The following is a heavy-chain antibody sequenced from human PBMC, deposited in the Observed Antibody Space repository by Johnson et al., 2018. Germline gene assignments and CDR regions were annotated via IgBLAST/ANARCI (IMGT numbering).Heavy chain of an antibody. J-gene: IGHJ3*01. CDR3: ARDALISRGAFDV. V-gene: IGHV3-11*01. Sequence: QVQLQESGGGLVKPGGSLRLSCAASGFRFIDYHMSWIRQAPGKGLEWVSDISGRGGSIDYADSVKGRFTITRDNAKNSLNLKMINLSAEDTAGYYCARDALISRGAFDVWGPGTMVTISS. D-gene: IGHD3-3*02. CDR1: GFRFIDYH. CDR2: ISGRGGSI.